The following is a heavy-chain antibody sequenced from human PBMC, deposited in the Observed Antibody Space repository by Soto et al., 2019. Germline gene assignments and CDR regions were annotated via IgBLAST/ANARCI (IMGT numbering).Heavy chain of an antibody. D-gene: IGHD6-19*01. CDR1: GFTFSSYW. V-gene: IGHV3-74*01. CDR2: INSDGSST. Sequence: GGSLRLSCAASGFTFSSYWMHWVRQAPGKGLVWVSRINSDGSSTSYADSVKGRFTISRDNAKNTLYLQMNSLRAKDTAVYYCARDQGEWLVWGYYYYGMDVWGQGTTVTVSS. J-gene: IGHJ6*02. CDR3: ARDQGEWLVWGYYYYGMDV.